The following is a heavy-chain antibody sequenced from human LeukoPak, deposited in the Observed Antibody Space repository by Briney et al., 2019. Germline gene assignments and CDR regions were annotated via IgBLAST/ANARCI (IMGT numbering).Heavy chain of an antibody. J-gene: IGHJ3*02. Sequence: GGSLKLSCAASGFTFSGSAMHWVRQASGKGLEWVGRIRSKANSYATAYAASVKGRFTISRDDSKNTAYLQMNSLKTEDTAVYYCTRGLSDLIYDFRDAFDIWGQGTMVTVSS. CDR2: IRSKANSYAT. D-gene: IGHD3-3*01. CDR3: TRGLSDLIYDFRDAFDI. CDR1: GFTFSGSA. V-gene: IGHV3-73*01.